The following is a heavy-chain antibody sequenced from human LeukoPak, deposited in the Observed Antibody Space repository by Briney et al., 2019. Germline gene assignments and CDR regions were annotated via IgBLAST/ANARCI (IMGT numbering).Heavy chain of an antibody. CDR1: GFTFSSYG. J-gene: IGHJ4*02. V-gene: IGHV3-30*03. CDR2: ISYDGSNK. Sequence: GRSLRLSCAASGFTFSSYGMHWVRQAPGKGLEWVAVISYDGSNKYYADSVKGRFTISRDNSKNTLYLQMNSLRAEDTAVYYCAREGNYDSSGYYQVNRPTFFDYWGQGTLVTVSS. D-gene: IGHD3-22*01. CDR3: AREGNYDSSGYYQVNRPTFFDY.